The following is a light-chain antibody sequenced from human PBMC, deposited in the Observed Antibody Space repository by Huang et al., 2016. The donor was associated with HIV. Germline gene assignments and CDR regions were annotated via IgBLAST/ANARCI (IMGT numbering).Light chain of an antibody. Sequence: EIAMTQSPATLSVSPGERATLSCRASQSVSSNLAWYQQKPGQAPRLLIYAASTRATGIPARFSGSGSGTEFTLTISSLQSEDFVVYYCQQYNNWPPITFGQGTRLEIK. CDR3: QQYNNWPPIT. CDR2: AAS. J-gene: IGKJ5*01. CDR1: QSVSSN. V-gene: IGKV3-15*01.